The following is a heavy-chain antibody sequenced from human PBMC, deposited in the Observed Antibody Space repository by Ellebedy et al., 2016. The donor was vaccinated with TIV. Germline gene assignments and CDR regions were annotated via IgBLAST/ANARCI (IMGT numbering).Heavy chain of an antibody. CDR3: ARSAVPGYESFNWFDP. J-gene: IGHJ5*02. CDR2: ISVGGGNI. CDR1: GFTFTSHS. D-gene: IGHD5-12*01. Sequence: PGGSLRLSCATSGFTFTSHSMNWVRQAPGKGLEWIAFISVGGGNIYYADSVRGRFTISRVNAKNSLYLQRNSLTVDDTAVYYCARSAVPGYESFNWFDPWGQGTLVTVSS. V-gene: IGHV3-48*04.